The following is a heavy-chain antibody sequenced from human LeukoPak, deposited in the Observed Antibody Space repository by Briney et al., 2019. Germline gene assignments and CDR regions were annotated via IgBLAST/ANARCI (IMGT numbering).Heavy chain of an antibody. J-gene: IGHJ5*02. V-gene: IGHV1-18*01. CDR2: ISAYNGNT. D-gene: IGHD3-16*02. CDR1: GYTFTSYG. CDR3: ARIAPLGIMITFGGVIDRYNWFDP. Sequence: GASVKVSCKASGYTFTSYGISWVRQAPGQGLEWMGWISAYNGNTNYAQKLQGRVTMTTDTSTSTACMELRSLRSDDTAVYYCARIAPLGIMITFGGVIDRYNWFDPWGQGTLATVSS.